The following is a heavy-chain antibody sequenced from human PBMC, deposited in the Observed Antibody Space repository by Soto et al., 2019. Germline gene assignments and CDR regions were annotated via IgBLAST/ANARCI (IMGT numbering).Heavy chain of an antibody. Sequence: AGSLRLSCAASGFTFRSYGMSWVRQAPGKGLEWVSLINTGGSTYYAESVKGQFTISRDNSKNTLYLQMNSLRAEDTAVYYCAKRVAPPYYFDYWGQGTLVTVSS. CDR1: GFTFRSYG. J-gene: IGHJ4*02. CDR3: AKRVAPPYYFDY. CDR2: INTGGST. V-gene: IGHV3-23*01.